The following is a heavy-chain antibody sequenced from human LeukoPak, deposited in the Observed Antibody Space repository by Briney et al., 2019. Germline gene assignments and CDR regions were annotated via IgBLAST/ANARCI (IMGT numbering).Heavy chain of an antibody. CDR3: ARVWGDSSGYYYSDY. CDR1: GGAISNHC. CDR2: IYYSGST. J-gene: IGHJ4*02. Sequence: TLSPTCALPGGAISNHCIGWVRQPPREGIDWKRYIYYSGSTNYHPCLKSRVTISVDTSKIQFSLKLSSVTAADTAVYYCARVWGDSSGYYYSDYWGQGTLVTVSS. D-gene: IGHD3-22*01. V-gene: IGHV4-59*11.